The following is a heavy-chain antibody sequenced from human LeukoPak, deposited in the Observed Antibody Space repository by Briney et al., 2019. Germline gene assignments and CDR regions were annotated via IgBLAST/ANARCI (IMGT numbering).Heavy chain of an antibody. CDR2: INPTGGST. Sequence: ASVKVSCKASGCTFTSYYMHWVRQAPGQGLEWMGLINPTGGSTGYAQKFQGRVTMTTDTSTSTAYMELRSLRSDDTAVYYCARGKRLHYYDSSGYSDYWGQGTLVTVSS. CDR3: ARGKRLHYYDSSGYSDY. CDR1: GCTFTSYY. J-gene: IGHJ4*02. V-gene: IGHV1-46*01. D-gene: IGHD3-22*01.